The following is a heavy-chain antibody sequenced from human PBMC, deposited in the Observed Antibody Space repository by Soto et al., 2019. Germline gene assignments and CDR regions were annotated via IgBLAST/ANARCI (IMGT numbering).Heavy chain of an antibody. Sequence: SETLSLTCAVYGGSFSGYYWSWIRQPPGKGLEWIGEINHSGSTNYNPSLKSRVAISVDTSKNQFSLKLSSVTAADTAVYYCARVKGYSSSWFDPWGQGTLVTVSS. CDR3: ARVKGYSSSWFDP. CDR1: GGSFSGYY. V-gene: IGHV4-34*01. J-gene: IGHJ5*02. CDR2: INHSGST. D-gene: IGHD6-13*01.